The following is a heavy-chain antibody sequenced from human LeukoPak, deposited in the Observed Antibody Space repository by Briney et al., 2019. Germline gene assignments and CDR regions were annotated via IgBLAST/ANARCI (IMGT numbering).Heavy chain of an antibody. Sequence: GGSLRLSCAASEFTFSNYAMSWVRQAPGKGLEWVSVISGSGGTTYSADSVKGRFTISRDNSKNTLYLQMDSLRAEDTAAYYCARERGSSGGNTNGYFDYWGQGALVTVSS. CDR3: ARERGSSGGNTNGYFDY. D-gene: IGHD4-23*01. CDR2: ISGSGGTT. J-gene: IGHJ4*02. V-gene: IGHV3-23*01. CDR1: EFTFSNYA.